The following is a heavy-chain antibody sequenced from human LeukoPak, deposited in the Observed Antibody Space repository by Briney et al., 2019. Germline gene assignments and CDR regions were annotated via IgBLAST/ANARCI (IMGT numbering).Heavy chain of an antibody. CDR3: ARSRYCGGDCYFDAFDI. V-gene: IGHV4-34*01. J-gene: IGHJ3*02. CDR1: GGSFSGYY. D-gene: IGHD2-21*02. CDR2: INHSGST. Sequence: SETLSLTCAVYGGSFSGYYWSWIRQPPGKGLEWIGEINHSGSTNYNPSLKSRVTISVDTSKNQFSLKLSSVTAADTAVYYCARSRYCGGDCYFDAFDIWGQGTMVTVSS.